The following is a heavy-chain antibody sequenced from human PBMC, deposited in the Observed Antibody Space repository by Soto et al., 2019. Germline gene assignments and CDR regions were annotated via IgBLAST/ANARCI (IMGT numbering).Heavy chain of an antibody. J-gene: IGHJ6*02. CDR1: GGSFISYA. D-gene: IGHD2-2*02. Sequence: VKVACKASGGSFISYAIIWGRQAPGQGLEWMGGIIPIFGTANYAQKFQGRVTITADKSTSTAYMELSSLRSEDTAVYYCASGKYCSSTSCYTAPYYYGMDVWGQGTTVTVSS. CDR2: IIPIFGTA. V-gene: IGHV1-69*06. CDR3: ASGKYCSSTSCYTAPYYYGMDV.